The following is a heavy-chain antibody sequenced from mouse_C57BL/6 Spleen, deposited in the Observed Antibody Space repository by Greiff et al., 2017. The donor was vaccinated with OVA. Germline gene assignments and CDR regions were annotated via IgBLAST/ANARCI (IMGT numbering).Heavy chain of an antibody. CDR2: IDPSDSYT. V-gene: IGHV1-69*01. J-gene: IGHJ1*03. CDR3: ARSARGDWYFDV. CDR1: GYTFTSYW. Sequence: QVQLQQPGAELVMPGASVKLSCKASGYTFTSYWMHWVKQRPGQGLEWIGEIDPSDSYTNYNQKFKGKSTLTVDKSSSTAYMQLSSLTSEDSAVYYCARSARGDWYFDVWGKGTTVTVSS.